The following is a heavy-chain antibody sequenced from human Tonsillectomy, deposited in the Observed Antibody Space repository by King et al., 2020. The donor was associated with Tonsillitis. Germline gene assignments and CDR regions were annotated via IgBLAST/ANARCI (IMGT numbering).Heavy chain of an antibody. D-gene: IGHD1-7*01. CDR2: IYSGGST. Sequence: DVQLVESGGDLVQPGGSLRLSCAASGFSVGDKYMTWVRQAPGKGLEWVSVIYSGGSTYYADSVEGRFTISRDNYKNTLYLQMNSLRAEDTAVYYCARVWKDDWKYGAAYYLEYWGQGTQVIVSS. V-gene: IGHV3-53*01. CDR3: ARVWKDDWKYGAAYYLEY. CDR1: GFSVGDKY. J-gene: IGHJ4*02.